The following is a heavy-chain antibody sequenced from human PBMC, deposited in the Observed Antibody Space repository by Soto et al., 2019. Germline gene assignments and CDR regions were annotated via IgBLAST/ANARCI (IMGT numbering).Heavy chain of an antibody. D-gene: IGHD3-9*01. J-gene: IGHJ5*02. Sequence: ASVKVSCKASGYTFTGYYMHWVRQAPGQGLEWMGWINPNSGGTNYAQKFQGRVTMTRDTSISTAYMELSRLRSDDTAVYYCARDATPLRYFDWLLYVNWFDPWGHGTLVTVSS. CDR2: INPNSGGT. CDR1: GYTFTGYY. CDR3: ARDATPLRYFDWLLYVNWFDP. V-gene: IGHV1-2*02.